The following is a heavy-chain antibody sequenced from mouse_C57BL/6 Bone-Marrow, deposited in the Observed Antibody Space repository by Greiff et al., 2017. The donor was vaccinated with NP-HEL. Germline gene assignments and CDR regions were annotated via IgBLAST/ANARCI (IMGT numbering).Heavy chain of an antibody. D-gene: IGHD2-1*01. V-gene: IGHV5-6*01. CDR1: GFTFSSYG. CDR3: ARHAWIYYGNYEAMDY. J-gene: IGHJ4*01. CDR2: ISSGGSYT. Sequence: EVHLVESGGDLVKPGGSLKLSCAASGFTFSSYGMSWVRQTPDKRLEWVATISSGGSYTYYPDSVKGRFTISRDNAKNTLYLQMSSLKSEDTAMYYCARHAWIYYGNYEAMDYWGQGTSVTVSS.